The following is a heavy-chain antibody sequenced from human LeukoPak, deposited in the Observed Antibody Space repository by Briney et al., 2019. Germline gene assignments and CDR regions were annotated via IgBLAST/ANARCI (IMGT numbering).Heavy chain of an antibody. CDR3: ARDDTAVAGTELDY. CDR2: IYYSGST. CDR1: GGSISSGGYY. Sequence: PSETLSLTCTVSGGSISSGGYYWSWIRQHPGKGLEWIGYIYYSGSTYYNPSLKSRVTISVDTSKNQFSLKLSSVTAADTAVYYCARDDTAVAGTELDYWGQGTLVTVSS. J-gene: IGHJ4*02. V-gene: IGHV4-31*03. D-gene: IGHD6-19*01.